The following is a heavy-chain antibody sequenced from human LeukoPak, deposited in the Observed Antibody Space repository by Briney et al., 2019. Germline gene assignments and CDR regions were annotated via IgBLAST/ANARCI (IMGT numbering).Heavy chain of an antibody. CDR1: GFTFSSYG. Sequence: GGSLRLSCAASGFTFSSYGMHWVRQAPGKGLEWVAVISYDGSNKYYADSVKGRFTISRDNSKNTLYLQMSSLRAEDTAVYYCVKDRIEGRSGWYYFDYWGQGTLVTVSS. V-gene: IGHV3-30*18. CDR2: ISYDGSNK. CDR3: VKDRIEGRSGWYYFDY. D-gene: IGHD6-19*01. J-gene: IGHJ4*02.